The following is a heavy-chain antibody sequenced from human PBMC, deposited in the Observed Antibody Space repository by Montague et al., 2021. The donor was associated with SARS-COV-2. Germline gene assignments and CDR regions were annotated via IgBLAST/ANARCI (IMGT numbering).Heavy chain of an antibody. CDR1: GFTFSSYD. Sequence: SWRISCEASGFTFSSYDMHWVRQATGKGLEWVSAIGTAGDTYYPGSVKGRFTISRENAKNSLYLQMNSLRAGDTAVYYCARGDIVVVPAATTTYYYYYMDVGGKGTTVTVSS. CDR2: IGTAGDT. V-gene: IGHV3-13*04. CDR3: ARGDIVVVPAATTTYYYYYMDV. J-gene: IGHJ6*03. D-gene: IGHD2-2*01.